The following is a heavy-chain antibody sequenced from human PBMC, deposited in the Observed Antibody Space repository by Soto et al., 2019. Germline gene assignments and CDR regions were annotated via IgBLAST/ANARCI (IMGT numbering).Heavy chain of an antibody. V-gene: IGHV1-18*01. CDR2: ISAHNGNT. D-gene: IGHD6-6*01. J-gene: IGHJ6*02. CDR3: ARGESMGDV. CDR1: GYTFTSYG. Sequence: QVQLVQSGAEVKKPGASVKVSCKASGYTFTSYGISWVRQAPGQGLEWMGWISAHNGNTNYAQKPQXXXTXXTDTSTSTAYRELRSLRSDDTAVYYCARGESMGDVWGQGTTVTVSS.